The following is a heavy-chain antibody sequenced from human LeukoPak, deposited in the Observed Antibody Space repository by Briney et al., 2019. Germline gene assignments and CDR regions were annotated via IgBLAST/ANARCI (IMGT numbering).Heavy chain of an antibody. Sequence: GGSLRLSCAASGFTINNYAMSWVRQAPGKGLEGVSTISGSGGRTYYADSVKGRFTISRDNSKNTLYLQMNSLRADDTAVYYCVKSSLVAPYDYWGQGTLVTVSS. J-gene: IGHJ4*02. D-gene: IGHD2-15*01. V-gene: IGHV3-23*01. CDR1: GFTINNYA. CDR2: ISGSGGRT. CDR3: VKSSLVAPYDY.